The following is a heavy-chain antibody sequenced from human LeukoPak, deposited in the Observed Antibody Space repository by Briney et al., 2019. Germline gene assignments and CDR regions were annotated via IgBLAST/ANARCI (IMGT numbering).Heavy chain of an antibody. CDR2: SSGYNGDT. Sequence: ASVKVSCKASGGTFSSYAISWVRQAPGQGLEWIGWSSGYNGDTNHVQKFHGRVTLTIDTSTSTAYMELRSLRSDDTAVYFCARDLAVSPYYFDYWGQGTLVTVSS. CDR1: GGTFSSYA. CDR3: ARDLAVSPYYFDY. V-gene: IGHV1-18*01. D-gene: IGHD6-19*01. J-gene: IGHJ4*02.